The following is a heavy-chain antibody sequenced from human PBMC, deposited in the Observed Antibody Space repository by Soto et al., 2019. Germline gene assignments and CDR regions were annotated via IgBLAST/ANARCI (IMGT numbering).Heavy chain of an antibody. J-gene: IGHJ6*02. CDR3: ARDRGGSGEGYKLHYCLHAMDV. CDR2: ISHDGSNK. D-gene: IGHD3-16*01. V-gene: IGHV3-30*03. Sequence: QVQLVESGGGVVQPGRSLRLSCAASGFFFSSYTMHWVRQAQGKGLEWVAAISHDGSNKYYADSVKGRFIISRDNSKNTLYLPIHSVRAEETAVYYCARDRGGSGEGYKLHYCLHAMDVWGQGTTVTVSS. CDR1: GFFFSSYT.